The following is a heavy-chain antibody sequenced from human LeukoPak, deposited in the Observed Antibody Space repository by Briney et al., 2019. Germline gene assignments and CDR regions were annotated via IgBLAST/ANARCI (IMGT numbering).Heavy chain of an antibody. Sequence: GASVKVSCKASGYSFSSYGMSWVRQAPGQGLEWMGWISAYDGNKSYAKKFQDRVIMTTDAPTSTGYLEVRSLRYDDTAVYYCARDSPMTHYYPSESHPFYFNGMDVWGHGTMVTVSS. CDR2: ISAYDGNK. CDR3: ARDSPMTHYYPSESHPFYFNGMDV. D-gene: IGHD3-9*01. CDR1: GYSFSSYG. J-gene: IGHJ6*02. V-gene: IGHV1-18*01.